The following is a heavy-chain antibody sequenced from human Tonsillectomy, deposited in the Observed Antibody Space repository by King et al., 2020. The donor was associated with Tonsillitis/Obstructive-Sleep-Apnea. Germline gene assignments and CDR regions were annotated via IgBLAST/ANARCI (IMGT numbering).Heavy chain of an antibody. D-gene: IGHD2-2*01. V-gene: IGHV4-61*01. J-gene: IGHJ6*03. CDR3: ARDIVVVPVSRGGFYYYYYMDV. CDR2: FYDRGRT. CDR1: GGFVSRGSYY. Sequence: VQLQESGPGLVKPSEVLSLTCIVSGGFVSRGSYYWMWFRQPPGKGMEWIGYFYDRGRTNFKPPLKRRVTISVETSKNQFSLKLSSVTAADTAVYYCARDIVVVPVSRGGFYYYYYMDVWGKGTTVTVSS.